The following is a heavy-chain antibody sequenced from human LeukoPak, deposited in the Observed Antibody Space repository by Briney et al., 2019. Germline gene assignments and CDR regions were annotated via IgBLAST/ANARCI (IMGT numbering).Heavy chain of an antibody. CDR1: GASISSSH. J-gene: IGHJ3*01. V-gene: IGHV4-59*01. CDR2: IYYNGNT. Sequence: PSGTLSLTCTVSGASISSSHWSWLRQPPRKRLEWIGYIYYNGNTNSNPSLKSRVTISVDRSKNQFSLKLSSVTAADTAVYYCVRGNYDDRGYSNAFDLWGQGAMVTVSS. CDR3: VRGNYDDRGYSNAFDL. D-gene: IGHD3-22*01.